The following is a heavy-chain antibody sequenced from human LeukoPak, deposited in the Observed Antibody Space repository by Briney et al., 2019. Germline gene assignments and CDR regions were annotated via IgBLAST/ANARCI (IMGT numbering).Heavy chain of an antibody. CDR3: ATGTYQESLDRAEYFQH. V-gene: IGHV3-30*02. CDR2: IRYDGSNK. D-gene: IGHD6-19*01. CDR1: GFTFSSYG. J-gene: IGHJ1*01. Sequence: GGSLRLSCAASGFTFSSYGMHWVRQAPGKGLEWVGSIRYDGSNKYYADSVKGRFTISRDNSKNTLYLQMNSLRAEDTAVYYCATGTYQESLDRAEYFQHWGQGTLVTVSS.